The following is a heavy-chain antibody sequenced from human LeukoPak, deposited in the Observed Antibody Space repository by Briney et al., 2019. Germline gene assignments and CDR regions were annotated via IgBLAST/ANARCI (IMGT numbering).Heavy chain of an antibody. CDR2: INPDTGGT. D-gene: IGHD6-13*01. J-gene: IGHJ5*02. V-gene: IGHV1-2*06. Sequence: GASVRVSCKASGYTFTGYYIHWVGQAPGQWLEWMGRINPDTGGTDYAQKFQGRITMTRDTSITTAYMELSRLTSDDTAMYYCAKVPPSITAAGNWLDPWGQGALVTVSS. CDR3: AKVPPSITAAGNWLDP. CDR1: GYTFTGYY.